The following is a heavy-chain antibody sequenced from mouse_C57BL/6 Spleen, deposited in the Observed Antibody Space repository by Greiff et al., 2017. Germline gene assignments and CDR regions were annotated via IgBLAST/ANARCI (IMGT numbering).Heavy chain of an antibody. CDR3: TTEDDYDRFAY. CDR1: GFNIKDDY. Sequence: VQLKQSGAELVRPGASVKLSCTASGFNIKDDYMHWVKQRPEQGLEWIGWIDPENGDTEYASKFQGKATITADTSSNTAYLQLSSLTSEDTAVYYCTTEDDYDRFAYWGQGTLVTVSA. V-gene: IGHV14-4*01. D-gene: IGHD2-4*01. J-gene: IGHJ3*01. CDR2: IDPENGDT.